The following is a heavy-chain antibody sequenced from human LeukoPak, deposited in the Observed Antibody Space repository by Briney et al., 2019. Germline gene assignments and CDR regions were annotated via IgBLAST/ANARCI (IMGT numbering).Heavy chain of an antibody. CDR2: INWNGGST. V-gene: IGHV3-20*04. J-gene: IGHJ4*02. Sequence: PGGSLRLSCAAAGVTFSIYGMTWVRQAPGKGLEWVSGINWNGGSTGYADSVKGRFTISRDNAKNSLYLQMNSLRAEDTALYYCARDYYGSGSYYNYWGQGTLVTVSS. CDR3: ARDYYGSGSYYNY. D-gene: IGHD3-10*01. CDR1: GVTFSIYG.